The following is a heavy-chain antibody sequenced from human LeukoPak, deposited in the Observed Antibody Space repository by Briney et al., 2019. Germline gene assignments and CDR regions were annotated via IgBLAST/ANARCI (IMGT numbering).Heavy chain of an antibody. V-gene: IGHV1-8*03. CDR1: GYTFTSYD. Sequence: ASVKVSCKASGYTFTSYDINWVRQATGQGLEWMGWMNPNSGNTGYAQKFQGRVTITRNTSINTAYMELSSLRSEDTAVYYCARGRRAAVGGRNYYYYYYMDVWGEGTTVTVSS. CDR2: MNPNSGNT. D-gene: IGHD6-19*01. J-gene: IGHJ6*03. CDR3: ARGRRAAVGGRNYYYYYYMDV.